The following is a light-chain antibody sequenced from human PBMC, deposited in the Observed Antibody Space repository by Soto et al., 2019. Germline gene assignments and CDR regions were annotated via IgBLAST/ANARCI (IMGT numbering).Light chain of an antibody. CDR1: QSISNY. J-gene: IGKJ2*01. V-gene: IGKV1-39*01. CDR3: KKSDSTLYT. CDR2: DAS. Sequence: DIQMTQSPSSLSASVGDRVTITCRASQSISNYLNWYRQKPGKATKLLIYDASSLLSGVPSRFSGSGYGTDFTLKIASLKNEELSTYDCKKSDSTLYTVGQLKKFEIK.